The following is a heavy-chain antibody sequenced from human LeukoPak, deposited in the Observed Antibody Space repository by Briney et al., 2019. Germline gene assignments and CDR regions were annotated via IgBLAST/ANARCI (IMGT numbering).Heavy chain of an antibody. V-gene: IGHV3-33*01. J-gene: IGHJ4*02. Sequence: GGSLRLSCAASGFTFSSYGMHWVRQAPGKGLEWVAIMWYDGSNKYYADSVKGRFTVSKDNSKNTLYLQMNSLRAEDTAVYYCATDQYHLPDYWGQGTLVTVSS. CDR2: MWYDGSNK. CDR1: GFTFSSYG. CDR3: ATDQYHLPDY. D-gene: IGHD2-2*01.